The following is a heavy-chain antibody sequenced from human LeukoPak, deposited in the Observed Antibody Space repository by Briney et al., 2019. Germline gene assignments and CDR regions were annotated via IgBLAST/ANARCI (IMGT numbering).Heavy chain of an antibody. CDR1: GFTFSSYW. D-gene: IGHD1-26*01. Sequence: GGSLILSCAASGFTFSSYWMSWVRQAPGKGLEWVANIKQDGSEKKYVDSVKGRFTISRDNAKNSLYLQIGSLGAEDTAVYYCARASGSYLLDYWGQRTLVTVSS. J-gene: IGHJ4*02. V-gene: IGHV3-7*05. CDR3: ARASGSYLLDY. CDR2: IKQDGSEK.